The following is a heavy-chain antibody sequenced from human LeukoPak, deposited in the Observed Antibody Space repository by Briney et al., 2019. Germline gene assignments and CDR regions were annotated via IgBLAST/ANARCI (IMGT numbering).Heavy chain of an antibody. V-gene: IGHV3-30*18. CDR1: GFTFSSYG. CDR3: AKGSLYSSGWEVDP. D-gene: IGHD6-19*01. J-gene: IGHJ5*02. Sequence: PGGSLRLSCAASGFTFSSYGMHWVRQAPGKGLEWVAVISYDGSNKYYADSVKGRFTISRDNSKNTLYLQMNSLRAEDTAVYYCAKGSLYSSGWEVDPWGQGTLVTVSS. CDR2: ISYDGSNK.